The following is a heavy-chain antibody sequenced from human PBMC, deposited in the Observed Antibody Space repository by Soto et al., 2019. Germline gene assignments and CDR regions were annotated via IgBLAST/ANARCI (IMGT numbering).Heavy chain of an antibody. CDR2: IIPIFGTA. Sequence: SVKVSCKASGGTFSSYAISWVRQAPGQGLEWMGGIIPIFGTANYAQKFQGRVTITADESTSTAYMELSSLRSEYTAVYYCARNRIAAAGRGAFDIPGQETTVTVS. CDR1: GGTFSSYA. J-gene: IGHJ3*02. D-gene: IGHD6-13*01. V-gene: IGHV1-69*13. CDR3: ARNRIAAAGRGAFDI.